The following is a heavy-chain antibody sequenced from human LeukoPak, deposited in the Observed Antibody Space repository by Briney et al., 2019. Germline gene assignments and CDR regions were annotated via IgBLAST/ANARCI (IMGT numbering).Heavy chain of an antibody. Sequence: SETLSLTCAVYGGSFSGYYWSWIRQPPGKGLEWIGEINHSGSTNYNPSLKSRVTISVDTSKNQFSLKLSSVTAADTAVYYCARAIRDIVVVPVPRGNAFDIWGQGTMVTASS. V-gene: IGHV4-34*01. CDR3: ARAIRDIVVVPVPRGNAFDI. CDR2: INHSGST. D-gene: IGHD2-2*01. CDR1: GGSFSGYY. J-gene: IGHJ3*02.